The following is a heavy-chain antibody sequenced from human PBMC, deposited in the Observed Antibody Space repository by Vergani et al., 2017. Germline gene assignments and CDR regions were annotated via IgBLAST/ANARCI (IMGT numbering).Heavy chain of an antibody. J-gene: IGHJ4*02. V-gene: IGHV3-30*02. CDR2: IRYDGSNK. D-gene: IGHD1-26*01. Sequence: QVQLVESGGGVVQPGGSLRLSCAASGFTFSSYGMHWVRQAPGKGLEWVAFIRYDGSNKYYADSVKGRFTISRDNSKNTLYLQMNSLRAEDTAVYYCAKTGERSYWSFGNDYWGQGTPVTVSS. CDR1: GFTFSSYG. CDR3: AKTGERSYWSFGNDY.